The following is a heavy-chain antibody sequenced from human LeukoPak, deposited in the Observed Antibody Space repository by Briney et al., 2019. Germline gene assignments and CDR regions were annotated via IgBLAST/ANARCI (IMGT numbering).Heavy chain of an antibody. D-gene: IGHD4-17*01. Sequence: SETLSLTCTVSGGSISSSSYYWGWIRQPPGKGLEWIGSIYYSGSTYYNPSLKSRVTISVDTSKNQFSLKLSSVTAADTAVYYCARSVTRYPLFDYWGQGTLVTVSS. J-gene: IGHJ4*02. V-gene: IGHV4-39*07. CDR2: IYYSGST. CDR1: GGSISSSSYY. CDR3: ARSVTRYPLFDY.